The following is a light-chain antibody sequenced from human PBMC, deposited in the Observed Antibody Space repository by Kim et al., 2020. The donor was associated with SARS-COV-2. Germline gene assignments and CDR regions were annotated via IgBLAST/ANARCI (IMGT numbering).Light chain of an antibody. CDR1: QSVSSSY. CDR3: QQYGSSPLYT. CDR2: GAS. V-gene: IGKV3-20*01. Sequence: IVLTQSPGTLSLSPGERATLSCRASQSVSSSYLAWYQQKPGQAPRLLIYGASSRATGIPDRFSCSGSGTDFTLTISRLEPEDFAVYYCQQYGSSPLYTFGQGTKLEI. J-gene: IGKJ2*01.